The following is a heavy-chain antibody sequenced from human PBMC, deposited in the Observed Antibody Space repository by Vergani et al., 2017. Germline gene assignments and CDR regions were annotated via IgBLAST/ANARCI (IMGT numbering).Heavy chain of an antibody. CDR3: ARGGYYYDSSGYRTAEYFQH. CDR2: INPNSGGT. CDR1: GYTFTGYY. Sequence: QVQLVQSGAEVKKPGASMKVSCKASGYTFTGYYIHWVRQAPGQGLEWMGWINPNSGGTNYAQKFQGWVTMTRDTSISTAYMELSRLRSDDTAVYYCARGGYYYDSSGYRTAEYFQHWGQGTLVTVSS. V-gene: IGHV1-2*04. J-gene: IGHJ1*01. D-gene: IGHD3-22*01.